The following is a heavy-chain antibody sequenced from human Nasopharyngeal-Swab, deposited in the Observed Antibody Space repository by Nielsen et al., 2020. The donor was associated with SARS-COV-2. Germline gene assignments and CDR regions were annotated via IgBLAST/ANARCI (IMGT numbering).Heavy chain of an antibody. V-gene: IGHV3-66*02. J-gene: IGHJ4*02. Sequence: ASLKISCAASGFTVSSYYMSWVRPAQGKGLEWVSVIYSGGSTYYADSVKGRSNISRDKSKNTLYLQMNSLRAEDTGVSYCARYGDYTLDYWGQGTLVTVSS. D-gene: IGHD4-17*01. CDR2: IYSGGST. CDR3: ARYGDYTLDY. CDR1: GFTVSSYY.